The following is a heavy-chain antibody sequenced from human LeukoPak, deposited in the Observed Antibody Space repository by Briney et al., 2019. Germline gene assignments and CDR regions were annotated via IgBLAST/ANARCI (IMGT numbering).Heavy chain of an antibody. J-gene: IGHJ4*02. Sequence: GGSLRLSCAASGXTIRSYGMSWVRQAPGKGLEWVSGIGATTGNTYYAASVKGRVTISRDTSKNTLYLQMNSLRVEDTAVYYCARGAAGGDFDYWGQGTLVTVSS. CDR3: ARGAAGGDFDY. CDR2: IGATTGNT. D-gene: IGHD6-13*01. CDR1: GXTIRSYG. V-gene: IGHV3-23*01.